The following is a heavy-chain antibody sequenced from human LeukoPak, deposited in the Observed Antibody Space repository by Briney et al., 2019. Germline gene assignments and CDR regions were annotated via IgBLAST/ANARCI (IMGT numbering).Heavy chain of an antibody. CDR3: ARDIEAAGLFLDY. D-gene: IGHD6-13*01. CDR2: MKYDGSEK. J-gene: IGHJ4*02. V-gene: IGHV3-7*01. Sequence: GGSLRLSCAASGFTFSSYWMSWVRQAPGKGLEWVANMKYDGSEKYNVDSVKGRFTISRDNAKNSLYLQMNSLRAEDTAVYYCARDIEAAGLFLDYWGQGTLVTVSS. CDR1: GFTFSSYW.